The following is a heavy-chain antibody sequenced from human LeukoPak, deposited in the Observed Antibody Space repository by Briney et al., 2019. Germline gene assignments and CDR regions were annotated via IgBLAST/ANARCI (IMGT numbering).Heavy chain of an antibody. Sequence: PGGSLRLSCAASGFTFSSSAMSWVRQAPGKGLEWVSAISNNGGYTYYADSVQGRFTISRDNSKSTLCLQMNSLRAEDTAVYYCTTESLEWLFLWWGQGTLVTVSS. J-gene: IGHJ4*02. D-gene: IGHD3-3*01. CDR1: GFTFSSSA. CDR3: TTESLEWLFLW. CDR2: ISNNGGYT. V-gene: IGHV3-23*01.